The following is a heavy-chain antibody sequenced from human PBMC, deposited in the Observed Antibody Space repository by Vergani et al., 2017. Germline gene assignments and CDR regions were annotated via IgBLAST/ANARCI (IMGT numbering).Heavy chain of an antibody. J-gene: IGHJ3*02. CDR2: IRYDDSRNK. CDR3: AKDFVPGRAFDI. V-gene: IGHV3-30*02. CDR1: GFTFANSN. Sequence: QVQLVESGGGVVQPGESLRLSCAESTSGFTFANSNMHWVRQAPGKGLEWVAFIRYDDSRNKYYAATVQGRFIISRDNSKNTVFLQMNSLRPEDTALYYCAKDFVPGRAFDIWGQGTMVTVSS.